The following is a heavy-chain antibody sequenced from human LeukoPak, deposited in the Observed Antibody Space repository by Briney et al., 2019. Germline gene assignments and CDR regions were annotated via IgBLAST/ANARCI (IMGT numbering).Heavy chain of an antibody. J-gene: IGHJ4*02. CDR2: ISYDRSNK. CDR1: GFTFGSYT. D-gene: IGHD6-13*01. Sequence: GGSLRLSCAASGFTFGSYTLHWVRQAPGKGLEWVALISYDRSNKYYADSVKGRFTISRDNSKNTLYLQMNSLRAEDTAVYYCARGYSNSHFDSWGQGTLVTVSS. CDR3: ARGYSNSHFDS. V-gene: IGHV3-30-3*01.